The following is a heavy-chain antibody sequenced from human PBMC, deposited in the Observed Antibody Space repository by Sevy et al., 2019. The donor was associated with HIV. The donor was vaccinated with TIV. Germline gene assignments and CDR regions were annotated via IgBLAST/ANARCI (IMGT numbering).Heavy chain of an antibody. CDR2: IYYSGST. J-gene: IGHJ6*02. V-gene: IGHV4-59*13. D-gene: IGHD1-7*01. Sequence: SETLSLTCTVSGGSISSYYWSWIRQPPGKGLEWIGYIYYSGSTNYNPSLKSRVTISVDTSKNQFSLKLSSVTAADTTVYYCARDGTHITGTTKQTDYYYYYGMDVWGQGTTVTVSS. CDR3: ARDGTHITGTTKQTDYYYYYGMDV. CDR1: GGSISSYY.